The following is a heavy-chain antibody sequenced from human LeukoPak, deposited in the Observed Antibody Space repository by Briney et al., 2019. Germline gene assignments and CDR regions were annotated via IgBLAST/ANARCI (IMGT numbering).Heavy chain of an antibody. Sequence: PGGSLRLSCTASGFTSSNYAMSWVRQAPGKGLQWVSTISGSGDSTYYADSVKGRFTISRDNAKNALYLQMNSLRDEDTAVYYCATCKYGDCFFDYWGQGTLVTVSS. V-gene: IGHV3-23*01. J-gene: IGHJ4*02. D-gene: IGHD4-17*01. CDR2: ISGSGDST. CDR3: ATCKYGDCFFDY. CDR1: GFTSSNYA.